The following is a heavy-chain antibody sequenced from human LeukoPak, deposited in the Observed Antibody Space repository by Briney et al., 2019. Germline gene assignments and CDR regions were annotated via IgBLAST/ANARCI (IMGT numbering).Heavy chain of an antibody. J-gene: IGHJ3*02. V-gene: IGHV3-11*04. Sequence: GGSVRLFCAAYGFTLSVYHMSWTRQAPGKGLEWLSYISSSGSNTYYAHCVKGRLTISRDNAKHSMYLQINSPRAEDTAVFVCARERVLELYDSFDIWGQGTMVTVCS. CDR1: GFTLSVYH. D-gene: IGHD1-26*01. CDR3: ARERVLELYDSFDI. CDR2: ISSSGSNT.